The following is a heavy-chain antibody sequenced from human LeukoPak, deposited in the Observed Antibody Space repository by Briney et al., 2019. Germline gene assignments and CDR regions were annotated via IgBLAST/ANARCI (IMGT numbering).Heavy chain of an antibody. V-gene: IGHV1-18*01. CDR2: ISAYIGNT. D-gene: IGHD2-2*01. CDR3: ARAYQLPHYYGMDV. CDR1: GYTFTSYG. J-gene: IGHJ6*02. Sequence: ASVKVSCKASGYTFTSYGISWVRQAPGQGLEWMGWISAYIGNTNYAQKLQGRVTMTTDTSASTAYMELRSLRSDDTAVYYCARAYQLPHYYGMDVWGQGTTVTVSS.